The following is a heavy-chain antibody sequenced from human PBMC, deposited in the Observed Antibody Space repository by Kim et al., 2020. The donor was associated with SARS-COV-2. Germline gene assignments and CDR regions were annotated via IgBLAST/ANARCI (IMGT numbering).Heavy chain of an antibody. J-gene: IGHJ4*02. CDR2: IRASGLTK. Sequence: GGSLRLSCTASGFTYDDYYMAWIRQAPGMGLEWISFIRASGLTKFYADSVKSRFTISRDNAKKTVYLQMNNLRVEDTAVYYCARRFNDDSSGIDYWGQGTPVTVSP. V-gene: IGHV3-11*01. CDR1: GFTYDDYY. D-gene: IGHD2-15*01. CDR3: ARRFNDDSSGIDY.